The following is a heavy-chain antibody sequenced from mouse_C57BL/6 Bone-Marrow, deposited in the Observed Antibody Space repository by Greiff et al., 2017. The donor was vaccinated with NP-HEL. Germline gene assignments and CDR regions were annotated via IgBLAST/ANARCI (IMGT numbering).Heavy chain of an antibody. CDR3: ARGGSSGLAWFAY. J-gene: IGHJ3*01. Sequence: QVQLQQSGAELVRPGSSVKLSCKASGYTFTSYWMDWVKQRPGQGLEWIGNIYPSDSETHYNQKFKDKATLTVDKSSSTAYMQLSSLTSEDSAVYYCARGGSSGLAWFAYWGQGTLVTVSA. V-gene: IGHV1-61*01. D-gene: IGHD3-2*02. CDR2: IYPSDSET. CDR1: GYTFTSYW.